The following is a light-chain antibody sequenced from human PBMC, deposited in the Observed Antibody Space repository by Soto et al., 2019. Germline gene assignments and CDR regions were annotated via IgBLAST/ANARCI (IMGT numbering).Light chain of an antibody. CDR3: QKYHKLPWT. V-gene: IGKV3-15*01. Sequence: EIVMTQSPATLSVSPGERVTLSCRASQSISNNLAWHQQKPGQAPRLLIYGASTRATGIPASFSGSGSGTEFTLTISSLQSENFAVYSCQKYHKLPWTFGQGTKVEIK. J-gene: IGKJ1*01. CDR1: QSISNN. CDR2: GAS.